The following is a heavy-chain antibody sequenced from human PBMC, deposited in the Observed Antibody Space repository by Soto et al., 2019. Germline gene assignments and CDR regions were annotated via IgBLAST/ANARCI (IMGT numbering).Heavy chain of an antibody. Sequence: DVQLVESGGGLVQPGRSLRLSCAASGFTFDDYAMHWVRQAPGKGLEWVSGISCNSGSIGYADSVKGRFTISRDNAKNSLYLQLNSLRAEDTSLYYCAKDTQEQWLARDAFDIWGKGTMVTVSS. CDR2: ISCNSGSI. CDR1: GFTFDDYA. CDR3: AKDTQEQWLARDAFDI. J-gene: IGHJ3*02. V-gene: IGHV3-9*01. D-gene: IGHD6-19*01.